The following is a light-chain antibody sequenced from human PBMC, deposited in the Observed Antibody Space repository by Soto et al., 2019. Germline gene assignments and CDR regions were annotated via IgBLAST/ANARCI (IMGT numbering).Light chain of an antibody. Sequence: QSVLTQPPSVSGAPGQRVTISCTGSSSNIGAGYDVHWYQQLPGTAPKLLIYGNSNRPSGVPDRFSGSKSGTSASLAITGLQAEDEADYYCQSYDGSLVYVVFGGGTKVTVL. CDR3: QSYDGSLVYVV. V-gene: IGLV1-40*01. CDR1: SSNIGAGYD. J-gene: IGLJ2*01. CDR2: GNS.